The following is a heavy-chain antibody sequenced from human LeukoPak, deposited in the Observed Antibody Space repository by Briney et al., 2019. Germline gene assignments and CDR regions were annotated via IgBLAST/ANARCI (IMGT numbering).Heavy chain of an antibody. CDR3: ARQSQGYCSSTDCHSWFDP. V-gene: IGHV4-59*08. CDR1: GGSISSYY. CDR2: IYYSGST. J-gene: IGHJ5*02. D-gene: IGHD2-2*01. Sequence: SETLSLTCTVSGGSISSYYWNWIRQPPGKGLEWIGYIYYSGSTNYNPPLRSRVTISLDSAKDQFSLKLSSVTAADTAVYYCARQSQGYCSSTDCHSWFDPWGQGTLVSVSS.